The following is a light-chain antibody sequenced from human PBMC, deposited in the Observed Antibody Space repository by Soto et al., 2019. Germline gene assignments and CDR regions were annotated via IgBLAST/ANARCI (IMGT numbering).Light chain of an antibody. J-gene: IGKJ2*01. Sequence: EIVLTQSPGTLSLSPGERATLSCRASQSVGSSYLAWYQQKPGQAPRLLIYGASSRATGIPDRFSGSGSGTDFTLTISRLEPEDFAVYYCQQYGGTFGQGTKLEIK. CDR1: QSVGSSY. CDR3: QQYGGT. CDR2: GAS. V-gene: IGKV3-20*01.